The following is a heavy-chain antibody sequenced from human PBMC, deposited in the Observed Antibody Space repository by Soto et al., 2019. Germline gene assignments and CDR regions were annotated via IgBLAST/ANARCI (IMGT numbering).Heavy chain of an antibody. V-gene: IGHV4-61*01. J-gene: IGHJ4*02. Sequence: PSETLSLTCTVSGGSVSSGSYYWSRIRQPPGKGLEWIGYISNSGSTKYNPSLKSRVAISVDTSKNQFSLKLSSVTAADTAVYYCARDGYSNFDYWGQGTLVTVSS. CDR2: ISNSGST. D-gene: IGHD4-4*01. CDR3: ARDGYSNFDY. CDR1: GGSVSSGSYY.